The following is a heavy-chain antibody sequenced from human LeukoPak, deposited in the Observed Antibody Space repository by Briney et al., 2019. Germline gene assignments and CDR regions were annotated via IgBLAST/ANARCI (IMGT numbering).Heavy chain of an antibody. D-gene: IGHD3-3*01. J-gene: IGHJ6*03. CDR2: IYTSGST. CDR1: GGSFRALY. CDR3: ARARYYDFWSGSTYMDV. V-gene: IGHV4-59*10. Sequence: SETLSLTCAVYGGSFRALYWSWIRQPAGKGLEWIGRIYTSGSTNYNPSLKSRVTISVDTSKNQFSLKLSSVTAADTAVYYCARARYYDFWSGSTYMDVWGKGTTVTVSS.